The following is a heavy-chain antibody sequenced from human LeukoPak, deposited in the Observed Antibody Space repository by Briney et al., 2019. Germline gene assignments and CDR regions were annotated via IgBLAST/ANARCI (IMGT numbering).Heavy chain of an antibody. CDR3: ARDKVGQPDYYYYYMDV. D-gene: IGHD1-26*01. CDR2: INTNTGNP. J-gene: IGHJ6*03. CDR1: GYTFTSYA. Sequence: EASVKVSCKASGYTFTSYAMNWVRQAPGQGLEWMGWINTNTGNPTYAQGFTGRFVFSLDTSVSTAYLQISSLKAEDTAVYYCARDKVGQPDYYYYYMDVWGEGTTVTVSS. V-gene: IGHV7-4-1*02.